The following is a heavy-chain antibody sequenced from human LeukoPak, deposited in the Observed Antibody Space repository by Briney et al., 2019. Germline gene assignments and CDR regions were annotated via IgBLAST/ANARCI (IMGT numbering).Heavy chain of an antibody. J-gene: IGHJ4*02. CDR1: GFTFSSYA. CDR2: ISYDGSNK. V-gene: IGHV3-30-3*01. CDR3: AKDVGKWESLHFFDY. Sequence: RPGGSLRLSCAASGFTFSSYAMHWVRQAPGKGLEWVAVISYDGSNKYYADSVKGRFTISRDNSKNTLYLQMNSLRAEDTAVYYCAKDVGKWESLHFFDYWGQETLVTVSS. D-gene: IGHD1-26*01.